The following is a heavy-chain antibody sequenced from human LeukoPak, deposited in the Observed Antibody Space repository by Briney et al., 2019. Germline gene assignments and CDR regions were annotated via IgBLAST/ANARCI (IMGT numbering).Heavy chain of an antibody. CDR1: GFTFSSYS. CDR2: ISSSSSTI. V-gene: IGHV3-48*01. D-gene: IGHD3-22*01. Sequence: GGSLRLSCAASGFTFSSYSMNWVRQAPGKGLEWVSYISSSSSTIYYADSVKGRFTISRDNAKNSLYLQMNSLRAEDTAVYYCARDSRPNYYDSSGYNLGYWGQGTLVTVSS. CDR3: ARDSRPNYYDSSGYNLGY. J-gene: IGHJ4*02.